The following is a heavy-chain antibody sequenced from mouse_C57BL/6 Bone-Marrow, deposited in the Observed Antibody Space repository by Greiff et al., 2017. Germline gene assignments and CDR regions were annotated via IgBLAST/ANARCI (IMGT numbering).Heavy chain of an antibody. J-gene: IGHJ4*01. CDR3: AKMGDYLYYYAMDY. CDR1: GIDFSRYW. V-gene: IGHV4-1*01. CDR2: INPDSSTI. Sequence: EVKLLESGGGLVQPGGSLKLSCAASGIDFSRYWMSWVRRAPGKGLEWIGEINPDSSTINYAPSLKDKFIISRDNAKNTLYLQMSKVRSEDTALYYCAKMGDYLYYYAMDYWGQGTSVTVSS. D-gene: IGHD2-4*01.